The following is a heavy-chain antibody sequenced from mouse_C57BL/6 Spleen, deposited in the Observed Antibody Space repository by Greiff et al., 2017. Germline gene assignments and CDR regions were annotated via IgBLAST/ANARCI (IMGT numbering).Heavy chain of an antibody. D-gene: IGHD1-1*01. J-gene: IGHJ3*01. CDR1: GFSLTSYG. Sequence: VKLMESGPGLVAPSQSLSITCTVSGFSLTSYGVSWVRQPPGKGLEWRGVIWGDGSTNYHSALISRLSISKDNSKSQVFLKLNSLQTDDTATYYCAKEGDYYGSSPFAYWGQGTLVTVSA. V-gene: IGHV2-3*01. CDR2: IWGDGST. CDR3: AKEGDYYGSSPFAY.